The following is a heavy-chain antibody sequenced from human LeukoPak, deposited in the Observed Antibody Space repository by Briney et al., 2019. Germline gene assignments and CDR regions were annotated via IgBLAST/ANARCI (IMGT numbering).Heavy chain of an antibody. V-gene: IGHV3-11*03. CDR2: ISSTSSYT. CDR3: ASHYCSGGSCSYYFDY. Sequence: GGPLRLSCAASGFTLSDYYMSWIRQAPGKGLEWVSYISSTSSYTNYADSVKGRFTISRDNAKNSLYLQMNSLRAEETALYYCASHYCSGGSCSYYFDYWGQGTLVTVSS. D-gene: IGHD2-15*01. CDR1: GFTLSDYY. J-gene: IGHJ4*02.